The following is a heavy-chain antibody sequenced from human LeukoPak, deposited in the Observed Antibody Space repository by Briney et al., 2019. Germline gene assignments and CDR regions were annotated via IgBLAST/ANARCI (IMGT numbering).Heavy chain of an antibody. CDR2: INPNSGGT. V-gene: IGHV1-2*02. CDR3: ARENGSGSHTIFGVVENWFDP. D-gene: IGHD3-3*01. J-gene: IGHJ5*02. Sequence: ASVKVSCKASGYTFTGYYMHWARQAPGQGLEWMGWINPNSGGTNYAQKFQGRVTMTRDTSISTAYMELSRLRSDDTAVYYCARENGSGSHTIFGVVENWFDPWGQGTLVTVSS. CDR1: GYTFTGYY.